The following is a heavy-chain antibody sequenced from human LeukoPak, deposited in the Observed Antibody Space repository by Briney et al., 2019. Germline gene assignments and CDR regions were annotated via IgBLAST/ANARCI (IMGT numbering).Heavy chain of an antibody. CDR3: ARFFSAATRGYNWFDP. D-gene: IGHD2-15*01. Sequence: PSETLSLTCTVSGYSISSGYYWGWIRQPPGKGLEWIGSIYHSGSTYYKPSLKSRVTISVDTSKNQFSLKLSSVTAADTAVYYCARFFSAATRGYNWFDPWGQGTLVTVSS. J-gene: IGHJ5*02. V-gene: IGHV4-38-2*02. CDR2: IYHSGST. CDR1: GYSISSGYY.